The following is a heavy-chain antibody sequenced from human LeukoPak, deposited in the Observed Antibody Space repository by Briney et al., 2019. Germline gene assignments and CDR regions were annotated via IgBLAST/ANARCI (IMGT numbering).Heavy chain of an antibody. V-gene: IGHV3-21*01. CDR1: GFTFSSYS. D-gene: IGHD6-19*01. CDR3: ARDGGVGRIAVAGTFDY. J-gene: IGHJ4*02. Sequence: PGGSLRLSRAASGFTFSSYSMNWVRQAPGKGLEWVSSISSSSSYIYYADSVKGRFTISRDNAKNSLYLQMNSLRAEDTAVYYCARDGGVGRIAVAGTFDYWGQGTLVTVSS. CDR2: ISSSSSYI.